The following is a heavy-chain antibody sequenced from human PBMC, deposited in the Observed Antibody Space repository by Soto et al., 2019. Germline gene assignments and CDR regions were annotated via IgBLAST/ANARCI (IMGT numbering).Heavy chain of an antibody. V-gene: IGHV3-74*03. Sequence: EVQLVESGGGLVQPGGSLRLSCAASGFTFRTYWMHWVRQSPGKGLVWVSRIDAAGSGTTYADAVEGRFTISRDNAKNTLYLQMNSLRAEDTAVYYCARDQTVNGPSNFDYCGQGTLVTVSS. J-gene: IGHJ4*02. D-gene: IGHD2-8*01. CDR3: ARDQTVNGPSNFDY. CDR1: GFTFRTYW. CDR2: IDAAGSGT.